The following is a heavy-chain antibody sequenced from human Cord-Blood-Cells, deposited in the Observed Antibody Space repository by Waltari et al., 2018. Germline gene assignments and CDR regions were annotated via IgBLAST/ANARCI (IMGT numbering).Heavy chain of an antibody. J-gene: IGHJ5*02. CDR2: IIPILGIA. Sequence: QVQLVQSGAEVKKPGSSVKVSCKASGGTFSSYAISWVRQAPGQGLEWMGSIIPILGIANYAQKFQGRVTITADKSTSTAYMGLSSLRSEDTAVYYCASTRSIAAAGTVWFDPWGQGTLVTVSS. CDR3: ASTRSIAAAGTVWFDP. D-gene: IGHD6-13*01. CDR1: GGTFSSYA. V-gene: IGHV1-69*09.